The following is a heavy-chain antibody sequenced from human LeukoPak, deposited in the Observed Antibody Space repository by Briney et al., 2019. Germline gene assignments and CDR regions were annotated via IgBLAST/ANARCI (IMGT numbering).Heavy chain of an antibody. CDR2: IYYSGTT. V-gene: IGHV4-59*01. D-gene: IGHD1-26*01. J-gene: IGHJ4*02. Sequence: PSETLSLTCTVSGGSISSYYWSWIRQPPGKGLEWIGDIYYSGTTNYNPSLKSPVTISIDTSKNQFSLKLSSVTAADTAVYYCANPGSDLVGATLGGQGTLVTVSS. CDR1: GGSISSYY. CDR3: ANPGSDLVGATL.